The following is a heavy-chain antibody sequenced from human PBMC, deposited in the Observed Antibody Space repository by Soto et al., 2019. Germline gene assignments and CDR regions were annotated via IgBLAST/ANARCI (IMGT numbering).Heavy chain of an antibody. J-gene: IGHJ6*03. D-gene: IGHD6-13*01. CDR3: TTPPSLAAAYPYYYDYYMDV. V-gene: IGHV3-15*01. CDR1: GFTFSNAW. CDR2: IKSKTDGGTT. Sequence: GGSLRLSCAASGFTFSNAWMSWVRQAPGKGLEWVGRIKSKTDGGTTDYAAPVKGRFTISRDESKNTLYLQMNSLKTEDTAVYYCTTPPSLAAAYPYYYDYYMDVWGKGTTGTVSS.